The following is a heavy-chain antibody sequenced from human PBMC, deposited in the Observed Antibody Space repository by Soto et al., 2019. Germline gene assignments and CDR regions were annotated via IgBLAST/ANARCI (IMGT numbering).Heavy chain of an antibody. D-gene: IGHD2-15*01. V-gene: IGHV3-30-3*01. CDR1: GFTFSSYA. Sequence: HPGGSLRLSCAASGFTFSSYAMPWVRQAPGKGLEWVAVISYDGSNKYYADSVKGRFTISRDNSKNTLYLQMNSLRAEDTAVYYCARTGAATPPYYYYGMDVWGQGTTVTV. CDR3: ARTGAATPPYYYYGMDV. J-gene: IGHJ6*02. CDR2: ISYDGSNK.